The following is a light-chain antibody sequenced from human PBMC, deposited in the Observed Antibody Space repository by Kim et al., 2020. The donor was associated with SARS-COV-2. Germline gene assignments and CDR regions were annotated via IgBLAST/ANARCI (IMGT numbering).Light chain of an antibody. CDR3: QQLNSYPPWT. V-gene: IGKV1-9*01. CDR2: AAS. CDR1: QGISSY. Sequence: SVGDRVPITCRASQGISSYLAWYQQKPGKAPKLLIYAASTLQSGVPSRFSGSGSGTDFTLTISSLQPEDFATYYCQQLNSYPPWTFGQGTKVEIK. J-gene: IGKJ1*01.